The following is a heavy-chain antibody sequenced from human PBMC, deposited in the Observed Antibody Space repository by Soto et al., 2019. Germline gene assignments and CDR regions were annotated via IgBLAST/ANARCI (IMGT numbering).Heavy chain of an antibody. V-gene: IGHV3-48*01. CDR2: ISGSSSTI. Sequence: EVQLVESGGGLVQPGGSLRLSCAATGFTFSSYSMNWVRQAPGKGLEWISYISGSSSTIYYADSVEGRFTISRDNAKNSRYLQMSSLRAEDTSVYYCARDRAEDYWGQGTLVTVSS. J-gene: IGHJ4*02. CDR3: ARDRAEDY. CDR1: GFTFSSYS.